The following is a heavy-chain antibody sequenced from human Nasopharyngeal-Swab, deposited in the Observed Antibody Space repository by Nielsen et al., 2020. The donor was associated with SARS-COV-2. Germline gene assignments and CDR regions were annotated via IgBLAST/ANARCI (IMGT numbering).Heavy chain of an antibody. CDR2: HNSDWSST. V-gene: IGHV3-74*01. CDR1: GFTFSSYW. Sequence: GEYLKISCAASGFTFSSYWIHSDRQPPRKGLVWVSRHNSDWSSTSYADSVKGRFTISTDNAKNTLYLQMNSLRAEDTAVYYCAIWYLRVQSRQSDYWGQGTLVTVSS. CDR3: AIWYLRVQSRQSDY. J-gene: IGHJ4*02. D-gene: IGHD5/OR15-5a*01.